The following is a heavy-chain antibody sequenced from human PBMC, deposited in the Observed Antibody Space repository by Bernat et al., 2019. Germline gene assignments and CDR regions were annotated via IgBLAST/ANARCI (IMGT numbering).Heavy chain of an antibody. V-gene: IGHV3-33*01. CDR2: IWYDGSNK. CDR1: VFTFSTYG. D-gene: IGHD6-13*01. CDR3: ARDLYSSNLDYFYGLEV. Sequence: QVQLVESGGGVVQPGRSLRLSCAASVFTFSTYGMHWVRQAPGKGLEGVSVIWYDGSNKYYGDSVKGRFTISRDKSKNTLYLQMNSLRAEDTAVYYCARDLYSSNLDYFYGLEVWGQGTTVTVSS. J-gene: IGHJ6*02.